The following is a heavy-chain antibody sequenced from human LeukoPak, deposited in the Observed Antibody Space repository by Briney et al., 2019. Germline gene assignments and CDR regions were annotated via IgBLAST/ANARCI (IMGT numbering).Heavy chain of an antibody. D-gene: IGHD5-24*01. Sequence: SQTLSLTCAVSSGSINSGGYSWSSIRQPPGKGLQRIGYIYHSGSTYYNPSLKSRVTISVDRSKNQFSLKLSSVTAADTAVYYCARGSRWLQPFDYWGQGTLVTVSS. CDR2: IYHSGST. J-gene: IGHJ4*02. CDR3: ARGSRWLQPFDY. V-gene: IGHV4-30-2*01. CDR1: SGSINSGGYS.